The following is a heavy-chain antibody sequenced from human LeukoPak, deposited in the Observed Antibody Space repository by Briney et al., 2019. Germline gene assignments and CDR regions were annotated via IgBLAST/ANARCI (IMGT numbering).Heavy chain of an antibody. CDR1: GFTFDDYA. J-gene: IGHJ5*02. Sequence: GRSLRLSCAASGFTFDDYAMNWVRQAPGKGLEWVSSISSSSSYIYYADSVKGRFTISRDNAKNSLYLQMNSLRAEDTAVYYCARGIQPEGFDPWGQGILVTVSS. CDR2: ISSSSSYI. V-gene: IGHV3-21*01. D-gene: IGHD5-18*01. CDR3: ARGIQPEGFDP.